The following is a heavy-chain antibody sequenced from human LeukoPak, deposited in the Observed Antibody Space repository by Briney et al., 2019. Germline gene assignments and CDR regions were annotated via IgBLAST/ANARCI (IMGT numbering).Heavy chain of an antibody. Sequence: GRSLRLSCAASGFIFSSYAMHWVRQAPGKGLEWVAVISYDGSNKYYADSVKGRFTISRDNSKNTLYLQMNSLRAEDTAVYYCARGPDYGDYFDYWGQGTLVTVSS. D-gene: IGHD4-17*01. CDR3: ARGPDYGDYFDY. CDR2: ISYDGSNK. J-gene: IGHJ4*02. CDR1: GFIFSSYA. V-gene: IGHV3-30*04.